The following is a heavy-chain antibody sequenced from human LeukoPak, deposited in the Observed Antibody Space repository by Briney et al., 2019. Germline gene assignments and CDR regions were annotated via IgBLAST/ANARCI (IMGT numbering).Heavy chain of an antibody. CDR3: ARYRGGYCGGDCAYWLGYFDY. D-gene: IGHD2-21*02. CDR1: GFTVSSKY. J-gene: IGHJ4*02. V-gene: IGHV3-53*01. CDR2: IDSGGST. Sequence: GGSLRLSCAASGFTVSSKYMNWVRQAPGKGLEWVSVIDSGGSTYYADSVKGQFTISRDNSKNTLYFQMNSLRAEDTAVYYCARYRGGYCGGDCAYWLGYFDYWGQGTLVTVSS.